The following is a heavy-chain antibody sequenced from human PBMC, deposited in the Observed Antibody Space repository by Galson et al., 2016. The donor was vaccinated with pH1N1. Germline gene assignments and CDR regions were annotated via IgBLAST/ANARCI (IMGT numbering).Heavy chain of an antibody. CDR2: ISWNSGSI. J-gene: IGHJ4*02. V-gene: IGHV3-9*01. D-gene: IGHD2-8*01. CDR3: VQAENGKALSPTFGF. Sequence: SLRLSCAASGFTFDDYAMHWVRQAPGKGLEWVSGISWNSGSIGYADSVKGRFTISRDNAKNFLFLQMNSLRPEDTALYYCVQAENGKALSPTFGFWGQGTRVTVSS. CDR1: GFTFDDYA.